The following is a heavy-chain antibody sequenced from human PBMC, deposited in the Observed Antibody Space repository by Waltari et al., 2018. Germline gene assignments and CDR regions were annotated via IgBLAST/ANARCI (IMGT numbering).Heavy chain of an antibody. Sequence: QVQLVQSGAEVKKPGSSVKVSCKASGGTFSSSAISWVRQAPRQGLEWMGRIIPILGIANYAQKFQGRVTITADKSTSTAYMELSSLRSEDTAVYYCAREYYYDSSSFDAFDIWGQGTMVTVSS. J-gene: IGHJ3*02. CDR3: AREYYYDSSSFDAFDI. D-gene: IGHD3-22*01. CDR1: GGTFSSSA. V-gene: IGHV1-69*04. CDR2: IIPILGIA.